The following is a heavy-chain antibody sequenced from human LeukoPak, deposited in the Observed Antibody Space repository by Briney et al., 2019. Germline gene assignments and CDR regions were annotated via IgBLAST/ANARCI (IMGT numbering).Heavy chain of an antibody. J-gene: IGHJ5*02. CDR3: ARGRIAAAGKFPYGWFDP. CDR1: GFTFSSYA. CDR2: ISSNGGST. D-gene: IGHD6-13*01. V-gene: IGHV3-64*01. Sequence: GGSLRFSCAASGFTFSSYAMSWVRQAPGKGLEYVSAISSNGGSTYYANSVKGRFTISRDNSKNTLYLQMGSLRAEDMAVYYCARGRIAAAGKFPYGWFDPWGQGTLVTVSS.